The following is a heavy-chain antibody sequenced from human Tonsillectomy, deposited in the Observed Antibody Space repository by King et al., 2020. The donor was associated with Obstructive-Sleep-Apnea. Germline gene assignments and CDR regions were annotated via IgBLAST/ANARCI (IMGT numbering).Heavy chain of an antibody. V-gene: IGHV1-3*01. CDR3: ARGGYDWEY. CDR2: INAGTGNT. J-gene: IGHJ4*02. CDR1: GYTFTTYT. Sequence: QLVQSGAEVKKPGASVKVSCKASGYTFTTYTMHWVRQAPGQRLEWMGWINAGTGNTKYSQNFQGRVTITRDTSASIVYMELSSLRSEDTSVYYCARGGYDWEYWGQGTLVTVSS. D-gene: IGHD5-12*01.